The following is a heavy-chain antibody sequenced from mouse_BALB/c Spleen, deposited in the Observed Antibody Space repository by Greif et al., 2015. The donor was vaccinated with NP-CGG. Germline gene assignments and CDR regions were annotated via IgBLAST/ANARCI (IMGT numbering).Heavy chain of an antibody. V-gene: IGHV1-5*01. Sequence: VHVKQSGTVLARPGASVKMSCKASGYTFTSYWMHWVKQRPGQGLEWIGAIYPGNSDTSYNQKFKGKAKLTAVTSTSTAYMELSSLTNEDPAVYYCTRGDYDRYYYAMDYWGQGTSVTVSS. CDR2: IYPGNSDT. D-gene: IGHD2-4*01. J-gene: IGHJ4*01. CDR3: TRGDYDRYYYAMDY. CDR1: GYTFTSYW.